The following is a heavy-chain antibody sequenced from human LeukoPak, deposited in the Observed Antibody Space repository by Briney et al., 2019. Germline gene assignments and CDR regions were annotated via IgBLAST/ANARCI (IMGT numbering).Heavy chain of an antibody. CDR3: ARGRPWLMVHAIGMGYFDY. CDR1: GFTVSSNY. V-gene: IGHV4-34*01. J-gene: IGHJ4*02. CDR2: INHSGST. D-gene: IGHD2-8*01. Sequence: KPGGSLRLSCAASGFTVSSNYMSWVRQPPGKGLEWIGEINHSGSTNYNPSLKSRVTISVDTSKNQFSLKLSSVTAADTAVYYCARGRPWLMVHAIGMGYFDYWGQGTLVTVSS.